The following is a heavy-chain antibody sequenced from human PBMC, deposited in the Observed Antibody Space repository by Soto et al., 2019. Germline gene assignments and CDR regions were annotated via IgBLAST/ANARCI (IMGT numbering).Heavy chain of an antibody. CDR3: ARGVVPAVPWGGYMDV. CDR1: GGSISSGGYY. CDR2: IYYSGST. V-gene: IGHV4-31*03. Sequence: SETLSLTFTVSGGSISSGGYYWSWIRQHPGKGLEWIGYIYYSGSTYYNPSLKSRVTISVDTSKNQFSLKLSSVTAADTAVYYCARGVVPAVPWGGYMDVWGKGTTVTVSS. D-gene: IGHD2-2*01. J-gene: IGHJ6*03.